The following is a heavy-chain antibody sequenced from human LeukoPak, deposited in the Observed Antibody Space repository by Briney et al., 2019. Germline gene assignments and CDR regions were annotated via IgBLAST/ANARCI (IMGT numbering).Heavy chain of an antibody. CDR1: GVTFSSYW. CDR3: ADLGITMIGGV. D-gene: IGHD3-10*02. V-gene: IGHV3-7*01. Sequence: GGSLRLSCAASGVTFSSYWMSWGREGLGEGGGWGVNIKQDGSEKDYVDSVKGRFTISRENAKNSLYLQMNSLRAADTAVYYCADLGITMIGGVWGKGTTVTISS. J-gene: IGHJ6*04. CDR2: IKQDGSEK.